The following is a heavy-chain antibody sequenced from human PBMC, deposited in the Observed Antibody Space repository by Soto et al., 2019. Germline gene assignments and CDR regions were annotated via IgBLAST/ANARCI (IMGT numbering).Heavy chain of an antibody. Sequence: EVQLVESGGRLVQRGGSLRLSCSGSGFIFGDHVMDWVRQAPGXXLEWVAGISGSGNSPFFRDSVKGRFTISRDNSKNTVYLEMNNLRDEDSAMYFCARGTHSXXGSHELDAWGLGTLVTVSS. V-gene: IGHV3-23*04. CDR2: ISGSGNSP. CDR1: GFIFGDHV. CDR3: ARGTHSXXGSHELDA. D-gene: IGHD1-26*01. J-gene: IGHJ5*02.